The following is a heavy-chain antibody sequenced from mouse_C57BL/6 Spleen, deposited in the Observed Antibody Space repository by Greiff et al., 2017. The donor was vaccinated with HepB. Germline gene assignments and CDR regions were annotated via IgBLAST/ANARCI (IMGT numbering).Heavy chain of an antibody. Sequence: QVQLKQPGAELVMPGASVKLSCKASGYTFTSYWMHWVKQRPGQGLEWIGEIDPSDSYTNYNQKFKGKSTLTVDKSSSTAYMQLSSLTSEDSAVYYCARSEYYGSSFRFAYWGQGTLVTVSA. D-gene: IGHD1-1*01. CDR1: GYTFTSYW. V-gene: IGHV1-69*01. CDR3: ARSEYYGSSFRFAY. CDR2: IDPSDSYT. J-gene: IGHJ3*01.